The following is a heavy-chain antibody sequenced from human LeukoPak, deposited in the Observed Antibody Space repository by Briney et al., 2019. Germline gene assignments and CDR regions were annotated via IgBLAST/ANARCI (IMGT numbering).Heavy chain of an antibody. V-gene: IGHV4-39*07. J-gene: IGHJ3*02. Sequence: SETLSLTCTVSGGSIRSSNYYWGWIRQPPGKGLQWIGSIYYSGSTYYNPSLKSRVTISLDTSKNQFSLKLSSVTAADTAVYYCARDLYSSKTNDAFVIWGQGTMVTVSS. CDR3: ARDLYSSKTNDAFVI. CDR2: IYYSGST. D-gene: IGHD6-13*01. CDR1: GGSIRSSNYY.